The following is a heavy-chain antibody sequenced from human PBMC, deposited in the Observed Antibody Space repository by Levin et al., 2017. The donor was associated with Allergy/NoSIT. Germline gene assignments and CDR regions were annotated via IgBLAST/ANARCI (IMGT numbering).Heavy chain of an antibody. CDR2: INHSGST. CDR3: ARTYYRGSGGSCYGY. Sequence: NPSETLSLTCAVYGGSFSGYYWSWIRQPPGKGLEWIGEINHSGSTNYNPSLKSRVTISVDTSKNQFSLKLSSVTAADTAVYYCARTYYRGSGGSCYGYWGQGTLVTVSS. D-gene: IGHD2-15*01. J-gene: IGHJ4*02. V-gene: IGHV4-34*01. CDR1: GGSFSGYY.